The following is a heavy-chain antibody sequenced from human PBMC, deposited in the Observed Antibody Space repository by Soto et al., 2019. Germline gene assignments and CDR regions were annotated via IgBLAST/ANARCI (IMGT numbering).Heavy chain of an antibody. V-gene: IGHV4-34*01. Sequence: QVQLQQWGAGLLKPSETLSLTCAVYGGSFSGYYWSWIRQPPGKGLEWIGEINHSGSTNYNPSLKSRVTISVDTSKHQFSLKLSSVTAADTAVYYCARGPKYQLGGFVYWGQGTLVTVSS. CDR1: GGSFSGYY. CDR3: ARGPKYQLGGFVY. J-gene: IGHJ4*02. D-gene: IGHD2-2*01. CDR2: INHSGST.